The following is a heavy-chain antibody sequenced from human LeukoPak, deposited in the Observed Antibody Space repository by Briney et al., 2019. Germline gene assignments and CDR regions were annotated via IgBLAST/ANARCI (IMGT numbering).Heavy chain of an antibody. CDR2: IAYDGSRA. J-gene: IGHJ4*02. CDR3: TRYNNDHFDY. V-gene: IGHV3-33*01. D-gene: IGHD1-14*01. Sequence: GGSLRLSCAGSGFTFGGYGMHWFRQPPGKGLEWVAVIAYDGSRAFYADSVKGRFTISRDNSKNTMPVQMDDLRAEDTAVYYWTRYNNDHFDYWGQGTLVTVSS. CDR1: GFTFGGYG.